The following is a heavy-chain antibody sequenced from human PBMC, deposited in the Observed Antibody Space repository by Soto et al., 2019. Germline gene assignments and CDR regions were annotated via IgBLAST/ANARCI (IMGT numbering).Heavy chain of an antibody. D-gene: IGHD3-22*01. CDR2: IWYDGSNK. V-gene: IGHV3-33*01. CDR1: GFTFSSYG. CDR3: ARDPRPHEDYYDDSRGGWFDP. Sequence: QVQLVESGGGVVQPGRSLRLSCAASGFTFSSYGMHWVRQAPGKGLEWVAVIWYDGSNKYYADSVKGRFTISKDNSKNALYLQMNSLRAEDTAVYYCARDPRPHEDYYDDSRGGWFDPWGQGTLVTVSS. J-gene: IGHJ5*02.